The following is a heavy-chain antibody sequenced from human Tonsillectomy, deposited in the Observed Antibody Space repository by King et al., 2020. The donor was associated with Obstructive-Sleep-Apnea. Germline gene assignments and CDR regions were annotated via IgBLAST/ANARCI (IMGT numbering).Heavy chain of an antibody. V-gene: IGHV4-38-2*02. CDR3: ARVGYDYGDYEDY. CDR1: GYSISSGYY. Sequence: VQLQESGPGLVKPSETLSLTCTVSGYSISSGYYWGWIRQPPGKGLEWIGSIYHSGSTYYNPSLKSRVTISVDTSKNQFSLKLSSVTAADTAVYYCARVGYDYGDYEDYWGQGTLVTVSS. D-gene: IGHD4-17*01. CDR2: IYHSGST. J-gene: IGHJ4*02.